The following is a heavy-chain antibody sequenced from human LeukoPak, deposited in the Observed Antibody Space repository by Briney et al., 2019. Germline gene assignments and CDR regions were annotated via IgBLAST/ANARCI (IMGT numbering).Heavy chain of an antibody. V-gene: IGHV5-51*01. CDR2: IYPGDSAT. Sequence: GAPLHISCQGSGSRFTIYWIGWVRHMPGKGLEWMGIIYPGDSATRYSPSFQGQVTITADKSISTAYLQWSSLMASETAMYYCARLRDYDYVWGSRDFDYWGQGTLVTVSS. CDR3: ARLRDYDYVWGSRDFDY. CDR1: GSRFTIYW. D-gene: IGHD3-16*01. J-gene: IGHJ4*02.